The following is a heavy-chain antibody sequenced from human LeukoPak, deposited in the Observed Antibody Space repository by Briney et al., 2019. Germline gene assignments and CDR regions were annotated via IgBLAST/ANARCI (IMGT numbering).Heavy chain of an antibody. D-gene: IGHD6-6*01. CDR3: ASPPIYSISVSVY. CDR2: IHYSGST. CDR1: GGSVSSGNYY. Sequence: SETLSLTCTVSGGSVSSGNYYWTWIRQSPGEGLEWIGYIHYSGSTAYNPSLKSRVTISIDTSKNQFSLKLTSVTAADTAVYYCASPPIYSISVSVYWGQGTLVTVSS. J-gene: IGHJ4*02. V-gene: IGHV4-61*01.